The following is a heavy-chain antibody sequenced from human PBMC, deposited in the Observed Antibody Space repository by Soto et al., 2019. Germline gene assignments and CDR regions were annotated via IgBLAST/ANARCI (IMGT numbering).Heavy chain of an antibody. V-gene: IGHV4-59*01. CDR2: IYYSGST. CDR3: ATFKGSSWYFDY. J-gene: IGHJ4*02. CDR1: GGSISSYY. Sequence: KPSETLSLTCTVSGGSISSYYWSWIRQPPGKGLEWIGYIYYSGSTNYNPSLKGRVTISVDTSKNQFSLKLSSVTAADTAVYYCATFKGSSWYFDYWGQGTLVTVSS. D-gene: IGHD6-13*01.